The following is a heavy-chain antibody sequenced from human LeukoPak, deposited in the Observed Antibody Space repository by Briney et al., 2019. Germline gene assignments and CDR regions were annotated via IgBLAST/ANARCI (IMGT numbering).Heavy chain of an antibody. CDR3: ARNIVVMTADSYYYYGMDV. V-gene: IGHV4-31*03. CDR1: GGSISSGGYY. J-gene: IGHJ6*02. Sequence: SETLSLTCSVSGGSISSGGYYWSWIRQHPGKGLEWIGYIYYSGRTNYNPSLKSRVTMSIDTSKDQFSLKLSSVTAADMAVYYCARNIVVMTADSYYYYGMDVWGPGTTVTVSS. D-gene: IGHD2-21*02. CDR2: IYYSGRT.